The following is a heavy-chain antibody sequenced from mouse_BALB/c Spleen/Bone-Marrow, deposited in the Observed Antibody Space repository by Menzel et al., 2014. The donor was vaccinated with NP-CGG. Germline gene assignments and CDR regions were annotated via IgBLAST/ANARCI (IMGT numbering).Heavy chain of an antibody. V-gene: IGHV2-2*02. Sequence: QVQLQQSGPGLVQPSQSLSITCTVSGFSLTSYGVHWVRQSPGKGLEWLGVIWSGGSTDHNAAFISRLSISKDNSKSQVFFKMNSLQANDTAIYYCARNFGLAWFAYWGQGTLVTVSA. CDR3: ARNFGLAWFAY. D-gene: IGHD4-1*01. CDR2: IWSGGST. J-gene: IGHJ3*01. CDR1: GFSLTSYG.